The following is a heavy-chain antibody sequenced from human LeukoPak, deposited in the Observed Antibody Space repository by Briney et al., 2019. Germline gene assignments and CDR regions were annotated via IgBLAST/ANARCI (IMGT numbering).Heavy chain of an antibody. CDR3: ARDRVGSGWPRPFYFEF. Sequence: ASVKVSCKPSGYTFTGYYLHWVRQAPGQALEWMGWISPNTGATLYAQSFQGRVTMSRDTSISTAYLDLRSLRFDDTAVYYCARDRVGSGWPRPFYFEFWGQGTVVTVSS. CDR2: ISPNTGAT. V-gene: IGHV1-2*02. D-gene: IGHD6-19*01. CDR1: GYTFTGYY. J-gene: IGHJ4*02.